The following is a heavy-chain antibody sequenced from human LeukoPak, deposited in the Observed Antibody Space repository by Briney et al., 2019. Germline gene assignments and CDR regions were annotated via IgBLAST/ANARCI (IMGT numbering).Heavy chain of an antibody. V-gene: IGHV3-21*01. J-gene: IGHJ3*02. Sequence: GGSLRLSCAASGFTFSSYSMNWVRQAPGKGLEWVSSISSSSSYIYYADSVKGRFTISRDNAKNSLYLQMNSLRAEDTAVYYCARGRITIFGVAPVAAFDIWGQGTMVTVSS. CDR3: ARGRITIFGVAPVAAFDI. CDR2: ISSSSSYI. D-gene: IGHD3-3*01. CDR1: GFTFSSYS.